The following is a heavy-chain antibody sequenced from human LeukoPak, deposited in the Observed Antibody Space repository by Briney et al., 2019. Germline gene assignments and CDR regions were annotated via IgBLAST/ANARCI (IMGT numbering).Heavy chain of an antibody. D-gene: IGHD1-1*01. CDR2: MTSDLRTI. CDR1: GFKFSVYS. V-gene: IGHV3-48*01. CDR3: ARSVEASFAV. Sequence: GGSLRLSCAASGFKFSVYSMNWVRQAPGKGLEWVSYMTSDLRTIYYADSVKGRFTISRDNAKNSLSLQMSSLRGEATAVYFCARSVEASFAVWGQGTMVTASS. J-gene: IGHJ3*01.